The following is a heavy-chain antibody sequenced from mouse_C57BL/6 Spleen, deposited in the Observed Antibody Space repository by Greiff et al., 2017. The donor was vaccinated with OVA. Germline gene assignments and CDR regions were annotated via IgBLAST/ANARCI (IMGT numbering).Heavy chain of an antibody. V-gene: IGHV1-59*01. CDR2: IDPSDSYT. J-gene: IGHJ3*01. D-gene: IGHD1-1*01. CDR1: GYTFTSYW. CDR3: ARSETSNYGSSYWFAY. Sequence: QVQLQQPGAELVRPGTSVKLSCKASGYTFTSYWMHWVKQRPGQGLEWIGVIDPSDSYTNYNQKFKGKATLTVDTSSSTAYMQLSSLTSEDSAVYYCARSETSNYGSSYWFAYWGQGTLVTVSA.